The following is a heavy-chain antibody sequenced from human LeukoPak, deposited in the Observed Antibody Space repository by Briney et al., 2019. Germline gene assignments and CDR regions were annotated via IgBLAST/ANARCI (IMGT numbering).Heavy chain of an antibody. J-gene: IGHJ4*02. CDR2: ISYDGSDK. CDR1: GFTFSSYG. V-gene: IGHV3-30*03. D-gene: IGHD2-21*02. Sequence: GGSLRLSCAASGFTFSSYGMHWVRQAPGKGLEWVAVISYDGSDKHYADSVKGRFTISRDNSKNTLYLQMNGLRAEDTAVYYCASHTAYCGGDCYSNWGQGTLVTVSS. CDR3: ASHTAYCGGDCYSN.